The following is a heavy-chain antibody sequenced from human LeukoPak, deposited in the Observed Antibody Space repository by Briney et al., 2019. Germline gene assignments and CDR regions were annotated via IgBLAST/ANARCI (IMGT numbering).Heavy chain of an antibody. V-gene: IGHV3-48*04. CDR1: GFTFSGYA. D-gene: IGHD2-21*02. Sequence: PGGSLRLSCAASGFTFSGYAMDWVRQAPGKGLEWVSYISSSGSTIYYADSVKGRFTISRDNAKNSLQLQMNSLGAENTAVYYCARDDGGDFNDAFNMWGQGTMVTVSS. CDR3: ARDDGGDFNDAFNM. J-gene: IGHJ3*02. CDR2: ISSSGSTI.